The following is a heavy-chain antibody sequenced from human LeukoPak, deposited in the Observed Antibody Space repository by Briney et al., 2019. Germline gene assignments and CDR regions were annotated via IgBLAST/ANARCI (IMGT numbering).Heavy chain of an antibody. J-gene: IGHJ4*02. D-gene: IGHD6-19*01. CDR2: INPNNGGT. Sequence: ASVKVSCKASGYTFTGYYMHWVRQAPGQGLEWMGWINPNNGGTNSAQKFQGRVTMTRDTSISTAYMELSRLRSDDTAVYFCARKSTPSSGWTPFDYWGQGALVTVSS. CDR1: GYTFTGYY. V-gene: IGHV1-2*02. CDR3: ARKSTPSSGWTPFDY.